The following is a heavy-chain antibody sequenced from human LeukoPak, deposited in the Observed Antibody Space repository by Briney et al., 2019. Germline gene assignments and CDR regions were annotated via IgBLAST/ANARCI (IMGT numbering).Heavy chain of an antibody. Sequence: SETLSLTCTVSGGSVSSGSYYWSWIRQPPGKGLEWIGYIYYSWSTNYNPSLKSRVTISVDTSKNQFSLKLSSVTAADTAVYYCARTAAGTALYYFDYWGQGTLVTVSS. V-gene: IGHV4-61*01. CDR1: GGSVSSGSYY. J-gene: IGHJ4*02. CDR2: IYYSWST. D-gene: IGHD6-13*01. CDR3: ARTAAGTALYYFDY.